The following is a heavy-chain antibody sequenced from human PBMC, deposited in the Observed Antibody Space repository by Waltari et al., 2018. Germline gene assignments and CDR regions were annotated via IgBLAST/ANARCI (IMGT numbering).Heavy chain of an antibody. J-gene: IGHJ4*02. CDR1: GFTFSSYW. Sequence: EVQLVESGGGLVQPGGSLRLSCAASGFTFSSYWMSWVRPAPGKGLEWVANIKQDGSEKYYVDSVKGRFTISRDNAKNSLYLQMNSLRAEDTAVYYCARGTRYDSSGYYGLRQYYFDYWGQGTLVTVSS. D-gene: IGHD3-22*01. V-gene: IGHV3-7*01. CDR2: IKQDGSEK. CDR3: ARGTRYDSSGYYGLRQYYFDY.